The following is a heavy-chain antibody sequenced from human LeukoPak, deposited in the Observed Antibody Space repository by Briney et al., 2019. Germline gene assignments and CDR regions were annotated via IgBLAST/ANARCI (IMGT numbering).Heavy chain of an antibody. CDR1: GGSFSGYY. D-gene: IGHD2-2*01. V-gene: IGHV4-34*01. Sequence: SETLSLTCAVYGGSFSGYYWSWIRQPPGKGLEWIGEINHSGSTNYNPSLKSRVTISVDTSKNQFSLKLSSVTAADTAVYYCARGGRYCSSTSCYSFGMGVWGQGTTVTVSS. CDR3: ARGGRYCSSTSCYSFGMGV. CDR2: INHSGST. J-gene: IGHJ6*02.